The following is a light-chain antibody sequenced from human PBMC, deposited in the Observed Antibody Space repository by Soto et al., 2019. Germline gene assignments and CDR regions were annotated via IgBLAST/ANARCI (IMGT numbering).Light chain of an antibody. J-gene: IGKJ5*01. CDR2: GAS. V-gene: IGKV3-20*01. Sequence: EIVLTQSPGTLSLSPGERATLSCRASQSVSSSYLVWYQQKPGQAPRLLIYGASSRPTGIPDRFSGSGSGTDFTLTISRLEPEDFAVYYCQQYGSSSTFGQGTRLEIK. CDR1: QSVSSSY. CDR3: QQYGSSST.